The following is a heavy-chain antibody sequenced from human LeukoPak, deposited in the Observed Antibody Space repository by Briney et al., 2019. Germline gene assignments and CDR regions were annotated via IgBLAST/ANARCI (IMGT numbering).Heavy chain of an antibody. CDR3: ASPLRGY. V-gene: IGHV3-30-3*01. J-gene: IGHJ4*02. CDR1: GFTFSSYA. Sequence: GGSLRLSCAASGFTFSSYAMHWVRQAPGKGLEWVAVISYDGSNKYYADSVKGRFTISRDNSKNTLYLQMNSLRVEDTAVYYCASPLRGYWGQGTLVTVSS. CDR2: ISYDGSNK. D-gene: IGHD2-8*01.